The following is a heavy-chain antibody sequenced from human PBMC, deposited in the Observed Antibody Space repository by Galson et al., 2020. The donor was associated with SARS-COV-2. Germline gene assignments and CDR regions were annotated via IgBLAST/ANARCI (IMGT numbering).Heavy chain of an antibody. CDR2: IYPGDSDT. J-gene: IGHJ2*01. CDR1: GYDFSGQW. Sequence: GESLKISCTGSGYDFSGQWIAWVRRMPGKGLEWMGVIYPGDSDTKYSPSFQGQVTISADKSIRTAYLQWSSLKASDTAIYYCARALLYNGNDDWYFDLWGRGTRVTVSS. V-gene: IGHV5-51*01. CDR3: ARALLYNGNDDWYFDL. D-gene: IGHD1-20*01.